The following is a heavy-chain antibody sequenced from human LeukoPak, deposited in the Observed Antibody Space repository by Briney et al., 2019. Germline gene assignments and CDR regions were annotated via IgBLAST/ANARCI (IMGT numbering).Heavy chain of an antibody. Sequence: GGSLRLSCAASGFTFSDYYMSWIRQAPGKGLEWVSYISSSSSYTNYADSVKGRFTISRDNAKNSLYLQMNSLRAEDTAVYYCARDAVAGHFDYWGQGTLVTVSS. D-gene: IGHD6-19*01. V-gene: IGHV3-11*05. CDR3: ARDAVAGHFDY. CDR1: GFTFSDYY. CDR2: ISSSSSYT. J-gene: IGHJ4*02.